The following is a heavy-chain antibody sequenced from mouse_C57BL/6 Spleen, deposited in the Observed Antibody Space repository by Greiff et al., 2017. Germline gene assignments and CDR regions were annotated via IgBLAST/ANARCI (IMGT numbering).Heavy chain of an antibody. CDR3: AREIYFDY. V-gene: IGHV1-4*01. CDR1: GYTFTSYT. J-gene: IGHJ2*01. CDR2: INPSSGYT. Sequence: VQLQESGAELARPGASVKMSCKASGYTFTSYTMHWVKQRPGQGLEWIGYINPSSGYTKYNQKFKDKATLTADKSSSTAYMQLSSLTSEDSAVXYCAREIYFDYWGQGTTLTVSS.